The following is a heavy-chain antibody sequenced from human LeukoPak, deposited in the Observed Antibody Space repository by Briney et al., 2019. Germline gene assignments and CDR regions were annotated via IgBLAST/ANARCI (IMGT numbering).Heavy chain of an antibody. V-gene: IGHV3-74*01. Sequence: GGSLRLSCAASGFTFSSYWMHWVRQAPGKGLVWVSRFNSDGSSTSYADSVKGRFTISRDNAKNTLYLQMNSRRAEDTAVYYCARSTGWFGQGYFDYWGQGTLVTVSS. CDR1: GFTFSSYW. J-gene: IGHJ4*02. D-gene: IGHD3-10*01. CDR3: ARSTGWFGQGYFDY. CDR2: FNSDGSST.